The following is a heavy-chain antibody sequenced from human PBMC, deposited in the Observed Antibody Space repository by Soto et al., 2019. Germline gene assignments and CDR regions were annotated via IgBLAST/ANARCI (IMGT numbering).Heavy chain of an antibody. V-gene: IGHV1-69*13. CDR3: ARVFGGAAGTALYYYYGMDV. CDR2: IIPIFGTA. CDR1: GGTFSSYA. D-gene: IGHD3-16*01. Sequence: SVKVSCKASGGTFSSYAISWVRQAPGQGLEWMGGIIPIFGTANCAQKFQGRVTITADESTSTAYMELSSLRSEDTAVYYCARVFGGAAGTALYYYYGMDVWGQGTTVTVSS. J-gene: IGHJ6*02.